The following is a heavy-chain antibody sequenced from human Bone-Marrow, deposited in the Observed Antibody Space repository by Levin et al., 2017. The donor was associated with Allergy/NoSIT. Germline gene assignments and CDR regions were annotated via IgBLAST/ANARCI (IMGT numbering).Heavy chain of an antibody. CDR3: ASGYTYGYYFDR. CDR2: LDYSGNT. D-gene: IGHD5-18*01. Sequence: PGGSLRLSCTVSGGSISSSSSYWGWIRQPPGKGLEWLGSLDYSGNTYYNPSLTSRVTILVDTSKNQFSVRLNSVTAADTAVYFCASGYTYGYYFDRWGQGTLVTVSS. V-gene: IGHV4-39*07. CDR1: GGSISSSSSY. J-gene: IGHJ4*02.